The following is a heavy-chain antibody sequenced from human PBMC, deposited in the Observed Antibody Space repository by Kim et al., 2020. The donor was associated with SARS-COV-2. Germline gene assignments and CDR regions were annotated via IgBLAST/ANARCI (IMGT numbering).Heavy chain of an antibody. V-gene: IGHV5-51*01. D-gene: IGHD2-2*01. J-gene: IGHJ4*02. CDR2: DT. Sequence: DTRDSPSVQGQVTISADKSISTAYLQWSSLKASDTAMYYCARPRGSSVDYWGQGTLVTVSS. CDR3: ARPRGSSVDY.